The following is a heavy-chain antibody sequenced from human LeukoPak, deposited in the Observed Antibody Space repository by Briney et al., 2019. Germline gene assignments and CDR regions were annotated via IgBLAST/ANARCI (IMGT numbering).Heavy chain of an antibody. J-gene: IGHJ5*02. Sequence: SETLSLTCTVSGGSISSHYWSWIRQPPGKGLEWIGYIYYSGSTNYNPSLKSRVTISVDTSKNQFSLKLSSVTAADTAVYYCARSILFDPWGQGTLVTVSS. CDR1: GGSISSHY. CDR2: IYYSGST. CDR3: ARSILFDP. V-gene: IGHV4-59*11. D-gene: IGHD3-9*01.